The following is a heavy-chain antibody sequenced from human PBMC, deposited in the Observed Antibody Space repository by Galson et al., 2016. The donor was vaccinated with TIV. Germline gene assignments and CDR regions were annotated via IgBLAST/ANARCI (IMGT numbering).Heavy chain of an antibody. V-gene: IGHV3-23*01. CDR1: GFSVKFYV. CDR2: ISLSGTTT. J-gene: IGHJ3*02. CDR3: AKPEGDGDYSLGAAFDK. Sequence: SCAVSGFSVKFYVMSWVRQAPGKGLEWVSGISLSGTTTYYADSVRGRFTISRDNSKYMLYLEMKSLRAEDTAVYYCAKPEGDGDYSLGAAFDKWGQGTLVSVSS. D-gene: IGHD4-17*01.